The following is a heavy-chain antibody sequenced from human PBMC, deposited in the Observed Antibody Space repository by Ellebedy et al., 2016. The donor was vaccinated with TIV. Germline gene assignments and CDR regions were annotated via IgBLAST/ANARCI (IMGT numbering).Heavy chain of an antibody. CDR2: IGAYNDNT. CDR1: GYTFTTYG. CDR3: ARDLAASLESGWFDP. Sequence: AASVKVSCKASGYTFTTYGISWVRQAPGQGLEWMGWIGAYNDNTNYAQKFQGRVTMTTDTSTTTAYMELRSLRSDDTAVYYCARDLAASLESGWFDPWGQGTLVTVSS. J-gene: IGHJ5*02. V-gene: IGHV1-18*04. D-gene: IGHD6-13*01.